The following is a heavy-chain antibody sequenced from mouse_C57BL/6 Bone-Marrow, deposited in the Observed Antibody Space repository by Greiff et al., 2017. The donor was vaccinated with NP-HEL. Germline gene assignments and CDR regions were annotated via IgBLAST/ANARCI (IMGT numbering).Heavy chain of an antibody. CDR2: IYPSDSET. CDR3: ARYGNYGSSLYAMDY. Sequence: QVQLQQPGAELVRPGSSVKLSCKASGYTFTSYWMDWVKQRPGQGLEWIGNIYPSDSETHSNQKFKDKATLTVDKSSSTAYMQLSSLTSEDSAVYYCARYGNYGSSLYAMDYWGQGTSVTVSS. D-gene: IGHD1-1*01. J-gene: IGHJ4*01. CDR1: GYTFTSYW. V-gene: IGHV1-61*01.